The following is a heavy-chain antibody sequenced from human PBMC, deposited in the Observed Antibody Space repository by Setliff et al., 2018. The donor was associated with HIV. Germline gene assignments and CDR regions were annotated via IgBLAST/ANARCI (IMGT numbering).Heavy chain of an antibody. D-gene: IGHD3-22*01. J-gene: IGHJ4*02. Sequence: ASVKVSCKASGYTFTSYGISWVRRAPGQGLEWMGWISAYNGNTDYARNLQGRLTMTTDISTSTAFMELRSLRSEDTAVYYCARVAYYYDSSGYPCDYWGQGTLVTVSS. V-gene: IGHV1-18*01. CDR1: GYTFTSYG. CDR2: ISAYNGNT. CDR3: ARVAYYYDSSGYPCDY.